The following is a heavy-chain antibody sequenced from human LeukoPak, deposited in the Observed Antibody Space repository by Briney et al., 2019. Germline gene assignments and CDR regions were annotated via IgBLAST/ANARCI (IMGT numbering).Heavy chain of an antibody. CDR2: ISGSGGST. J-gene: IGHJ4*02. D-gene: IGHD1-26*01. Sequence: PGGSLRLSCAASGFTFSSYAMSWVRQAPGKGLEWVSAISGSGGSTYYADSVKGRFTIPRDNAKNSLYLQMNSLRDEDTAVYYCARRIYSGSYYFDYWGQGTLVTVSS. CDR1: GFTFSSYA. CDR3: ARRIYSGSYYFDY. V-gene: IGHV3-23*01.